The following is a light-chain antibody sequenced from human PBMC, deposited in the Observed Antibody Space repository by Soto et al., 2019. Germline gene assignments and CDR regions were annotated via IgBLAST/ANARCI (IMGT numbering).Light chain of an antibody. CDR3: CSYTRSGTLI. V-gene: IGLV2-14*01. Sequence: QSALTQPASVSGSPGQSITISCVGTRSDIGDYNYVSWYQQHPGKVPKVIIYDVSNRPSGVSYRFSGTKSGNTASLTVSGLQAEDEADYYCCSYTRSGTLIFGTGTKVTVL. CDR1: RSDIGDYNY. CDR2: DVS. J-gene: IGLJ1*01.